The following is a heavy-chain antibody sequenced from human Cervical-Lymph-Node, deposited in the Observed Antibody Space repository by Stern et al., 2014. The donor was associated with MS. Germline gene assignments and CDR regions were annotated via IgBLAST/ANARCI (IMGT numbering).Heavy chain of an antibody. Sequence: VQLLESGGGVVQTGRSLRLSCAASGFIFSSYAMHWVRQAPGKGLDWVAFLSNEGSKQFYADSVKGRFTISRDNSNNTLYLQMNSLRPEDTAVYYCARDTCRGGGCYFRYWGQGILITVSS. CDR1: GFIFSSYA. J-gene: IGHJ4*02. CDR2: LSNEGSKQ. V-gene: IGHV3-30-3*01. CDR3: ARDTCRGGGCYFRY. D-gene: IGHD2-15*01.